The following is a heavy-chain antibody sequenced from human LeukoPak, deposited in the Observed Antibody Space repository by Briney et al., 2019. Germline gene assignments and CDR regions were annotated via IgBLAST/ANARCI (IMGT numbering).Heavy chain of an antibody. CDR1: GYSISSGYY. Sequence: PSETLSLTCAVSGYSISSGYYWGWIRQPAGKGLEWIGRIYTSGSTNYNPSLKSRVTMSVDTSKNQFSLKLSSVTAADTAVYYCARSGRLRRGFDYWGQGTLVTVSS. V-gene: IGHV4-4*07. D-gene: IGHD4-17*01. J-gene: IGHJ4*02. CDR2: IYTSGST. CDR3: ARSGRLRRGFDY.